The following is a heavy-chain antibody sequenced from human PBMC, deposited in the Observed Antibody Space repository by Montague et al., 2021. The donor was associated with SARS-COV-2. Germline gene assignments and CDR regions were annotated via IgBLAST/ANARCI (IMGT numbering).Heavy chain of an antibody. D-gene: IGHD2-2*01. Sequence: SETLSLTCTVSGGSISSSSYYWGWIRQPPGKGLEWIGSIYYSGSTYYNPSLKSRVTISVDTNKNQFSLKLISVTAADTAVYYCARHLVYCSSTSCYEGRFDPWGQGTLVTVSS. CDR3: ARHLVYCSSTSCYEGRFDP. V-gene: IGHV4-39*01. J-gene: IGHJ5*02. CDR2: IYYSGST. CDR1: GGSISSSSYY.